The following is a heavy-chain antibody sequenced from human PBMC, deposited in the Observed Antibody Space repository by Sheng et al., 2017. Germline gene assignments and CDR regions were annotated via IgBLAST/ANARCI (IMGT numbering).Heavy chain of an antibody. Sequence: VQLVESGGGVVQPGRSLRLSCAASGFTFSSYAMHWVRQAPGKGLVWVSRIDTDGTITVNADSVKGRFTISRDNAKSTLYLQMNSLRADDTAVYYCARDFAYRRWFDPWGQGTLVTVSS. D-gene: IGHD1-26*01. V-gene: IGHV3-74*01. J-gene: IGHJ5*02. CDR1: GFTFSSYA. CDR2: IDTDGTIT. CDR3: ARDFAYRRWFDP.